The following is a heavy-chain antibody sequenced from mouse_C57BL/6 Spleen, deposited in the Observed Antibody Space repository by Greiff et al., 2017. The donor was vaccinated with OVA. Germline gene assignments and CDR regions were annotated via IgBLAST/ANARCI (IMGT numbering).Heavy chain of an antibody. V-gene: IGHV1-7*01. D-gene: IGHD2-12*01. CDR3: ASYSPMDY. CDR2: INPSSGYA. Sequence: QVHVKQSGAELAKPGASVTLSCKASGYTFTSYWMHWVKQRPGQGLEWIGYINPSSGYAKYNQKFKDKATLTADKSSSTAYMQLSSLTYEDSAVYYCASYSPMDYWGQGTSVTVSS. J-gene: IGHJ4*01. CDR1: GYTFTSYW.